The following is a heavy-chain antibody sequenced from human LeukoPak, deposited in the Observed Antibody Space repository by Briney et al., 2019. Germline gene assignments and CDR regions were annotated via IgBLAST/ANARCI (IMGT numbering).Heavy chain of an antibody. CDR1: GFTFSSYS. V-gene: IGHV3-21*01. CDR3: ARDPYSRSWFDY. CDR2: ISSSSSYI. Sequence: GGSLRLSCAASGFTFSSYSMNWVRQAPGKGLEWVSSISSSSSYIYYADAVKGRFTISRDNAKKSLYLQMNSLRAEDTAVYYCARDPYSRSWFDYWGQGTLVTVSS. J-gene: IGHJ4*02. D-gene: IGHD6-13*01.